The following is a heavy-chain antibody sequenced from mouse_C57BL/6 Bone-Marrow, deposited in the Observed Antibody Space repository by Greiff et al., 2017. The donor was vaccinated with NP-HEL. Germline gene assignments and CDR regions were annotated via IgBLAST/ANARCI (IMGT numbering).Heavy chain of an antibody. V-gene: IGHV5-6*01. CDR2: ISSGGSYT. CDR3: ARQLRCGSSYWYFDV. Sequence: EVKLQESGGDLVKPGGSLKLSCAASGFTFSSYGMSWVRQTPDKRLEWVATISSGGSYTYYPDSVKGRFTISRDNAKNTLYLQMSSLKSEDTAMYYCARQLRCGSSYWYFDVWGTGTTVTVSS. CDR1: GFTFSSYG. D-gene: IGHD1-1*01. J-gene: IGHJ1*03.